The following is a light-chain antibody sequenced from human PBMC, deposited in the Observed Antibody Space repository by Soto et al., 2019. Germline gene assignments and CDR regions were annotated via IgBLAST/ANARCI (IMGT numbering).Light chain of an antibody. CDR1: ESVRTS. Sequence: EVVLTQSPGTLSVSPGERATLSCRASESVRTSLAWYQQKPGRSPSLLIYGASTRATGLPARFSGSGSGTEFTLTISSLQSEDFATYYCQHYNSYSEAFGQGTKVELK. J-gene: IGKJ1*01. V-gene: IGKV3-15*01. CDR2: GAS. CDR3: QHYNSYSEA.